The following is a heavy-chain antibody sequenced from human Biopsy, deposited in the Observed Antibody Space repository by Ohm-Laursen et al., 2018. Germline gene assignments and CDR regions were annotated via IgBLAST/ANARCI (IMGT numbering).Heavy chain of an antibody. D-gene: IGHD2-15*01. CDR3: GRTLPSGCTDY. Sequence: SETLSLTRTVSGGSISDSTYHWGWIRQSPGKGLEWIGNIYYSGTPTNYNPSLKSRVTISVDTSRNQFSLKLSSVTAADTAVYYCGRTLPSGCTDYWGQGNLVTVSS. J-gene: IGHJ4*02. CDR2: IYYSGTPT. CDR1: GGSISDSTYH. V-gene: IGHV4-39*07.